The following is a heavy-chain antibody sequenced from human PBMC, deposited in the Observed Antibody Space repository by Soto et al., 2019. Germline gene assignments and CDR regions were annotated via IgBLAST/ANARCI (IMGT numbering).Heavy chain of an antibody. CDR2: INHSGST. CDR3: ARGHPQGVGSGFDY. D-gene: IGHD2-8*01. V-gene: IGHV4-34*01. J-gene: IGHJ4*02. CDR1: GGSFSGYY. Sequence: QVQLQQWGAGLLKPSETLSLTCAVYGGSFSGYYWSWIRQPPGKGLEWIGEINHSGSTNYNPSLKSRVPISVYTSTNKFSLKLRSVTAADTAVYYCARGHPQGVGSGFDYWGQGTLVTVSS.